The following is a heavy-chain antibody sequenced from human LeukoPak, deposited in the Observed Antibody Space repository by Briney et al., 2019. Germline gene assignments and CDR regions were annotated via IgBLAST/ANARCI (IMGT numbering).Heavy chain of an antibody. Sequence: PSETLSLTCTVSGGSISSSSYYWGWIRQPPGKGLEWIGSIYYSGSTYYNPSLKSRVTISVDTSKNQFSLKLSSVTAADTAVYYCASVSRGHAFDFWGQGTMVTVSS. CDR3: ASVSRGHAFDF. CDR2: IYYSGST. J-gene: IGHJ3*01. D-gene: IGHD3-10*01. V-gene: IGHV4-39*01. CDR1: GGSISSSSYY.